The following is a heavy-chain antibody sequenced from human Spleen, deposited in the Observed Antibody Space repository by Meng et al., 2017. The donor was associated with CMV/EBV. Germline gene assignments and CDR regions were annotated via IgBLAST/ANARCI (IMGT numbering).Heavy chain of an antibody. V-gene: IGHV4-34*01. J-gene: IGHJ4*02. D-gene: IGHD2-2*02. CDR1: GGSFSGYY. Sequence: SETLSLTCAVYGGSFSGYYWSWIRQPPGKGLEWIGEINHSGSTNYNPSLKSRVTISVDTSKNQFSLKLSSVTAADTAVYYCARGGRTGRRGYIVVVPAAINFDYWGQGTLVTVSS. CDR2: INHSGST. CDR3: ARGGRTGRRGYIVVVPAAINFDY.